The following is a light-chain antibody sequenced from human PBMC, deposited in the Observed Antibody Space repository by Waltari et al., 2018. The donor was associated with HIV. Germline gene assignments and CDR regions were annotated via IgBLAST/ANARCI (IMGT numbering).Light chain of an antibody. J-gene: IGLJ2*01. CDR3: SSYAGSINVL. Sequence: QSALTQPPSASGSPGHSVTISCTGTSRDVGGYNYVSWYQQHPGKAPKLLIAEVSKRPSGVPDRFSGSKSGNTASLTVSGLQAEDEADYYCSSYAGSINVLFGGGTKLAVL. CDR2: EVS. CDR1: SRDVGGYNY. V-gene: IGLV2-8*01.